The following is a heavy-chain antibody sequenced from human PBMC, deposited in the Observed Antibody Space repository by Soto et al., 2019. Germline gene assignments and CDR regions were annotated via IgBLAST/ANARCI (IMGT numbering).Heavy chain of an antibody. V-gene: IGHV1-46*01. Sequence: QVQLVQSGAEVKKPGASVKVSCKASGYTFTIYYMHWVRQAPGQGLEWMVIIDPSGGGTSYAQKCQGSLTMTRDTSTSTVYMELSSLRSEDTAVYYCARDRVDCSGGNCWRSVEDTWGQGTLVTVSS. CDR1: GYTFTIYY. CDR3: ARDRVDCSGGNCWRSVEDT. CDR2: IDPSGGGT. D-gene: IGHD2-15*01. J-gene: IGHJ5*02.